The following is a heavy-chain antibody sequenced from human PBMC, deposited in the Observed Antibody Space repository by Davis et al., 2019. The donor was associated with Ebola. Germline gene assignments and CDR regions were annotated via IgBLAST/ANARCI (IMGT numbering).Heavy chain of an antibody. V-gene: IGHV3-21*04. Sequence: GGSLRLSCAASGFTFSVYTMNWVRQAPGKGLEWVSSISSSSTSIDYADSVKGRFTISRDNSKNTLYLQMNSLRAEDTAVYYCVPAAMHYGMDVWGQGTTVTVSS. CDR1: GFTFSVYT. CDR2: ISSSSTSI. D-gene: IGHD2-2*01. J-gene: IGHJ6*02. CDR3: VPAAMHYGMDV.